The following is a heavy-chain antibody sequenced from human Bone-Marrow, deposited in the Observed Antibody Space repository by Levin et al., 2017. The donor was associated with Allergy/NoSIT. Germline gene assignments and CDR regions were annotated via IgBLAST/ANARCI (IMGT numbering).Heavy chain of an antibody. V-gene: IGHV2-5*02. CDR1: GFSLSTSGVG. D-gene: IGHD3-9*01. Sequence: SGPTLVKPTQTLTLTCTFSGFSLSTSGVGVGWIRPPPGKALEWLALIYWDDDKRYSPSLKSRLTITKDTSKNQVVLTMTNMDPVDTATYYCAHRGRGYFDWLRLGYYFDYWGQGTLVTVSS. J-gene: IGHJ4*02. CDR3: AHRGRGYFDWLRLGYYFDY. CDR2: IYWDDDK.